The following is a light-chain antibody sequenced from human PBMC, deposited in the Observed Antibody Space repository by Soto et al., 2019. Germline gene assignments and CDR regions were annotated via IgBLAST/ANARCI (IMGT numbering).Light chain of an antibody. CDR1: QSISSW. CDR3: QQYDSYAWT. CDR2: DAS. J-gene: IGKJ1*01. V-gene: IGKV1-5*01. Sequence: DIQMTQSPSILSASVGDRVTITCRASQSISSWLAWYQQKPGKAPKLLIYDASSLESGVPSRFSGIGSGTEFTLTITSLQPDDFATYHCQQYDSYAWTFGQGTKV.